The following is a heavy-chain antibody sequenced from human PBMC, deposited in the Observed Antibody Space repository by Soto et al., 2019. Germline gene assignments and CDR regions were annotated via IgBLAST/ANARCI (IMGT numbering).Heavy chain of an antibody. D-gene: IGHD2-15*01. J-gene: IGHJ5*02. V-gene: IGHV4-61*01. CDR1: GGSVSSGTYY. Sequence: SETLSLTCTVSGGSVSSGTYYWSWIRQPPGKGLEWIGYIYYTGSTNYNPSLKSQFTISLDTPKNQFSLKLSSVTAADTAVYYCARDTGYCSRVRCYPNYFDPWGQGTPVTVSS. CDR3: ARDTGYCSRVRCYPNYFDP. CDR2: IYYTGST.